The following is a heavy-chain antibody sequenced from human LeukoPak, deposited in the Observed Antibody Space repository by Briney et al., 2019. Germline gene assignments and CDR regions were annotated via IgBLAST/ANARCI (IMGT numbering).Heavy chain of an antibody. CDR2: INPNSGGT. J-gene: IGHJ4*02. Sequence: WASVKVSCEASGYTFTGYYMHWVRQAPGLGLEWMGWINPNSGGTYYAQKFQGRVTMTRDTSITTSYMELSRLRSDDTAVYYCARGGCYNYFDYWGQGTMVTVSS. CDR3: ARGGCYNYFDY. D-gene: IGHD5-24*01. CDR1: GYTFTGYY. V-gene: IGHV1-2*02.